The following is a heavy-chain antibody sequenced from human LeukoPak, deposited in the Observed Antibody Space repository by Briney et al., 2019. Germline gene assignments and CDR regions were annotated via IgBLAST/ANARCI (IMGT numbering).Heavy chain of an antibody. CDR3: AKGSGDITIFGVVMNYYYYYMDV. V-gene: IGHV3-23*01. J-gene: IGHJ6*03. Sequence: GGSLRLSCAASGFTFSSYAMSWVRQAPGKGLGWVSAISGSGGSTYYADSVKGRFTISRDNSKNTLYLQMNSLRAEDTAVYYCAKGSGDITIFGVVMNYYYYYMDVWGKGTTVTVSS. CDR2: ISGSGGST. D-gene: IGHD3-3*01. CDR1: GFTFSSYA.